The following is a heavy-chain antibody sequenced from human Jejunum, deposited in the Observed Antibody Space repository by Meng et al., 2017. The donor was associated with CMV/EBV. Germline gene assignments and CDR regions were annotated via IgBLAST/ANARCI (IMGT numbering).Heavy chain of an antibody. CDR2: ISTYNGDT. J-gene: IGHJ4*02. CDR1: GYTFNTYG. V-gene: IGHV1-18*01. CDR3: GRGSYFDY. Sequence: QVQLVHYGAEVKKPGASVKVSFKASGYTFNTYGISCVRHAPGQGLEWMGWISTYNGDTNYAQNLQGRVTMTTDTSTNTVYMELRSLRSDDTSVYYCGRGSYFDYWGQGTLVTVSS. D-gene: IGHD3-10*01.